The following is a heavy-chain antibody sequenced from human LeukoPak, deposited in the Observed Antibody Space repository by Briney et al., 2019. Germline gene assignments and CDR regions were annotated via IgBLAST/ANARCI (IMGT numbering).Heavy chain of an antibody. CDR1: GGSISSYY. CDR2: IYYSGST. V-gene: IGHV4-59*08. D-gene: IGHD6-19*01. CDR3: ARGGPQWLAYWYFDL. J-gene: IGHJ2*01. Sequence: KPSETLSLTCTVSGGSISSYYWSWIRQPPGKGLEWIGYIYYSGSTNYNPSLKSRVTISVDTSKNQFSLKLSSVTAADTAVYYCARGGPQWLAYWYFDLWGRGTLVTVSS.